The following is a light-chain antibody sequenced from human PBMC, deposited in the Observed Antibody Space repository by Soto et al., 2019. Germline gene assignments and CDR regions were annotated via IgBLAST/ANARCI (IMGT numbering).Light chain of an antibody. CDR2: DVS. J-gene: IGLJ2*01. Sequence: QSVLTQPRSVSGSPGQSVTISCTGTRSDVGDYKYVSWYQQHPGKVPKVMIYDVSKRPSGVPDRFSGSKSGNTASLTISGLQAEDEADYSGCSHAGSYTLIFGGGTKVTVL. CDR1: RSDVGDYKY. V-gene: IGLV2-11*01. CDR3: CSHAGSYTLI.